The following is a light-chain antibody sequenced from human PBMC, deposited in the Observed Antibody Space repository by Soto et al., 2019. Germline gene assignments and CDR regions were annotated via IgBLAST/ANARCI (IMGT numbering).Light chain of an antibody. Sequence: DIVVTQSPESLAVSLGERATINCKSSQSVLYSSNNKNYLDWYQQKPGQPPKLLIYWASTRKSGVPDRFSGSGSGTDFTLTISSLQAEDSAVYYCQQYYSIPRTFGGGTKVEIK. J-gene: IGKJ4*01. CDR3: QQYYSIPRT. V-gene: IGKV4-1*01. CDR1: QSVLYSSNNKNY. CDR2: WAS.